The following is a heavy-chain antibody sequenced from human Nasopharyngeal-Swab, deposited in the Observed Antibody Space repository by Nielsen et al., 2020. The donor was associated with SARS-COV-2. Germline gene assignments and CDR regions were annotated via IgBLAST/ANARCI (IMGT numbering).Heavy chain of an antibody. CDR2: ISGSGGST. J-gene: IGHJ6*02. V-gene: IGHV3-23*01. CDR1: GFTFSSYA. CDR3: AKDLQKWLVLGGYYYYNMDV. D-gene: IGHD6-19*01. Sequence: GSLRLSCAASGFTFSSYAMSWVRQAPGKGLEWVSSISGSGGSTYYAHSVKGRFTISRDNSKNTLYLQMNSLRAEDTAVYYCAKDLQKWLVLGGYYYYNMDVWGQGTTVTVSS.